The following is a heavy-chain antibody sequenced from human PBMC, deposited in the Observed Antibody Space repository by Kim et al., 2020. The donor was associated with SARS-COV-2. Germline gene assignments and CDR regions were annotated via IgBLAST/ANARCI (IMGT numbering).Heavy chain of an antibody. J-gene: IGHJ4*02. V-gene: IGHV3-30*02. D-gene: IGHD2-2*01. Sequence: RFTISRDNSKNTLYLQMNSLRAEDTAVYYCAKAHSTRYCSSTSCQPFDYWGQGTLVTVSS. CDR3: AKAHSTRYCSSTSCQPFDY.